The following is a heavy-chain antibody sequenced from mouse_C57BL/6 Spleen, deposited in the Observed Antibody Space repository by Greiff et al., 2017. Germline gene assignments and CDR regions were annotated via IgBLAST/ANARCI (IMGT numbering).Heavy chain of an antibody. J-gene: IGHJ2*01. Sequence: QVQLQQSGPELVKPGASVKISCKASGYSFTSYYIHWVKQRPGQGLEWIGWMYPGSGNTKYNEKFKGKATLTADNSSSTAYMQLSSLTSEDSAVYYCARWGWTTVVAGDDWGQGTTLTVAS. D-gene: IGHD1-1*01. CDR3: ARWGWTTVVAGDD. CDR1: GYSFTSYY. V-gene: IGHV1-66*01. CDR2: MYPGSGNT.